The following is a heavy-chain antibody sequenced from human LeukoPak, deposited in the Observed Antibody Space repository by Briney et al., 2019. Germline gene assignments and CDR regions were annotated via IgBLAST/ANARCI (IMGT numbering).Heavy chain of an antibody. V-gene: IGHV3-23*01. CDR2: ISFSGANT. Sequence: PGGSLRLSCAASGFTFSDSAMTWVRQAPGKGLDWVSLISFSGANTYYADSVKGRSTISRDNSKDTLFLQMNSLRAEDTAIYYCARDIQLSTWGLGTMVTVSS. CDR1: GFTFSDSA. J-gene: IGHJ3*01. CDR3: ARDIQLST. D-gene: IGHD5-24*01.